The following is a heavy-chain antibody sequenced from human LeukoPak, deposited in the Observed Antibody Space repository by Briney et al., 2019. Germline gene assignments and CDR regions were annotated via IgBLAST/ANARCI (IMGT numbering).Heavy chain of an antibody. CDR2: ISSSSSYI. Sequence: KPGGSLRLSCAASGFTFSSYAMSWVRQAPGKGLEWVSSISSSSSYIYYADSMKGRFTISRDNAKNSLYLQMNSLRAEDTAVYYCARDYGRRAKYGSGSPFDYWGQGTLVTVSS. J-gene: IGHJ4*02. CDR3: ARDYGRRAKYGSGSPFDY. CDR1: GFTFSSYA. D-gene: IGHD3-10*01. V-gene: IGHV3-21*01.